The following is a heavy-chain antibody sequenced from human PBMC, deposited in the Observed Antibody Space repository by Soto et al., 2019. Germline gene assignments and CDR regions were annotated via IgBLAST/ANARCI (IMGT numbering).Heavy chain of an antibody. CDR3: ASDLIYDAFDI. V-gene: IGHV3-30-3*01. CDR1: GFTFSSYA. J-gene: IGHJ3*02. Sequence: QVQLVESGGGVVQPGRSLSLSCAASGFTFSSYAMHWVRQAPGKGLEWVAVISYDGSNKYYADSVKGRFTISRDNSKNTLYLQMNSLRAEDTAVYYCASDLIYDAFDIWGQGTMVTVSS. CDR2: ISYDGSNK.